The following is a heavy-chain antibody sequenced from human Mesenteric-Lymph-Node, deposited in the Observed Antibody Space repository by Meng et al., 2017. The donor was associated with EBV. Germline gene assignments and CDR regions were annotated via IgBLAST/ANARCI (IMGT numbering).Heavy chain of an antibody. CDR3: AGHYDYISP. V-gene: IGHV3-11*01. CDR1: GFTFSDYY. D-gene: IGHD3-16*01. J-gene: IGHJ4*02. CDR2: ISDSGSTV. Sequence: GLLGGAGGGLVKPGGSLRLSCAASGFTFSDYYMSWIRQAPGKGLEWISYISDSGSTVYYADSVKGRFTISRDNARDTLYLQMNSLRAEDTAVYYCAGHYDYISPWGQGTLVTVSS.